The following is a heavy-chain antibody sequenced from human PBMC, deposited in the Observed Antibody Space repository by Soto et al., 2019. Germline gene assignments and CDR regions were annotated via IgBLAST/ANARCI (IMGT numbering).Heavy chain of an antibody. J-gene: IGHJ5*01. CDR1: GDSISSSSYC. CDR2: KYYTGTS. D-gene: IGHD6-13*01. Sequence: QLQLQESGPGLVKPSETLSLTCTVSGDSISSSSYCWGWIRQPPGKGLEWIGSKYYTGTSHYNPSLNSRGSISADTSNNQFSLKLTTVTVADTAVYYCAGPRDPGYSSSWFNSWGQGTLVTVSS. CDR3: AGPRDPGYSSSWFNS. V-gene: IGHV4-39*01.